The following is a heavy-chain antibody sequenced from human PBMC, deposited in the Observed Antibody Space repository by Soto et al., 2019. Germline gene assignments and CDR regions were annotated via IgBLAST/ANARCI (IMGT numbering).Heavy chain of an antibody. J-gene: IGHJ6*02. Sequence: SETLSLTCTVSGGSISTYYWSWIRQPPGKGLEWIGYIYYSGSTNYNPTLKSRATISADTSKNQFFLTLSSVTAADTAVYYCARPRHYGSGSSVPPRENAMDVWGQGTTVTVSS. V-gene: IGHV4-59*08. CDR1: GGSISTYY. CDR3: ARPRHYGSGSSVPPRENAMDV. CDR2: IYYSGST. D-gene: IGHD3-10*01.